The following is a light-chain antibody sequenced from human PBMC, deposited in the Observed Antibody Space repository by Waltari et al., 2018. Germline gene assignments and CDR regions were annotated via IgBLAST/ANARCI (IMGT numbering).Light chain of an antibody. CDR1: QGISSR. Sequence: DIQMTQSPSSVSASVGDRVTLTCRASQGISSRLAWYQQKPGEAPKLLIYDASSLHSGVPSGFSGSGSGTEFTLTISSLQPEDFATYYCQQVDSFPRTFGQGTKVEVK. V-gene: IGKV1-12*01. CDR3: QQVDSFPRT. J-gene: IGKJ1*01. CDR2: DAS.